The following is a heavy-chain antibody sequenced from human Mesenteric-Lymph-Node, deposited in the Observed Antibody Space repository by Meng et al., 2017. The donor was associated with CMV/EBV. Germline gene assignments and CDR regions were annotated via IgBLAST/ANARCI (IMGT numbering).Heavy chain of an antibody. CDR2: ISSSSSYI. CDR3: ATRGEYCSSTSCYTGWFDT. D-gene: IGHD2-2*02. V-gene: IGHV3-21*01. CDR1: GFTFSSYS. Sequence: GESLKISCAASGFTFSSYSMNWVRQAPGKGLEWVSSISSSSSYIYYADSVKGRFTISRDNAKNSLYLQMNSLRAEDTAVYYCATRGEYCSSTSCYTGWFDTWGQGTLVTVSS. J-gene: IGHJ5*02.